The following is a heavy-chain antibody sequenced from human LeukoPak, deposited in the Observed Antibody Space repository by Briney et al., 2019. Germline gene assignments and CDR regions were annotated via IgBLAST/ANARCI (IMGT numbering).Heavy chain of an antibody. Sequence: ASVKVSCKASGYTFTGYYIHWVRQAPGQGLEWMGWINPSGGSTSYAQKFQGRVTMTRDMSTSTDYMELSSLRSEDTAVYYCARDNSVEDTAWWFDPWGQGTLVTVSS. CDR3: ARDNSVEDTAWWFDP. CDR2: INPSGGST. V-gene: IGHV1-46*01. CDR1: GYTFTGYY. J-gene: IGHJ5*02. D-gene: IGHD4-23*01.